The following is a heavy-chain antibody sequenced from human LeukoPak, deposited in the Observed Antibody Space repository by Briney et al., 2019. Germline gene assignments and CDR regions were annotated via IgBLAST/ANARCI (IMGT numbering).Heavy chain of an antibody. CDR2: ISGSGGST. Sequence: GGSLRPSCASSGFTFSSFAMSWVRQAPGKGLEWVSVISGSGGSTFYAGSVKGRFTISRDNSKNTLYLHMNSLRAEDTAVYYCARGLREQLVENSPDTWGQGTLVTVSS. V-gene: IGHV3-23*01. CDR3: ARGLREQLVENSPDT. J-gene: IGHJ5*02. D-gene: IGHD6-13*01. CDR1: GFTFSSFA.